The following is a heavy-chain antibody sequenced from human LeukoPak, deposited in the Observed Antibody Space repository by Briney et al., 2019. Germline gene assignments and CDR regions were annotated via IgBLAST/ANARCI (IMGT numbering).Heavy chain of an antibody. V-gene: IGHV1-3*01. J-gene: IGHJ4*02. CDR1: GYTFTSYA. D-gene: IGHD6-25*01. CDR3: ASPIPQGQRPGAFDY. CDR2: INAGNGNT. Sequence: ASVKVSCKASGYTFTSYAMHWVRQAPGQRLEWMGWINAGNGNTKYSQKFQGRVTITRDTSASTAYMELSSLRSEDTAVYYCASPIPQGQRPGAFDYWGQGTLVTVSS.